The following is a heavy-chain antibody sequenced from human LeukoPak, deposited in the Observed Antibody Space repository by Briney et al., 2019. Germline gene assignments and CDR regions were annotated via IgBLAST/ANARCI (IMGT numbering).Heavy chain of an antibody. CDR3: ASRRPGSYPEFDY. CDR1: GFIVSNTY. D-gene: IGHD3-10*01. J-gene: IGHJ4*02. CDR2: IYSGGST. Sequence: GGSLRLSCAASGFIVSNTYMTWVRQAPGKGLEWVSVIYSGGSTYYADSVKGRFTISRDNSKNTLYLQMNSLRAEDTAVYYCASRRPGSYPEFDYWGQGTLVTVSS. V-gene: IGHV3-53*01.